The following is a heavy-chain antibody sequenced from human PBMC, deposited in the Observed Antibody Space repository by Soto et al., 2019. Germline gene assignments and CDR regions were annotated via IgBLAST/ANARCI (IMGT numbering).Heavy chain of an antibody. J-gene: IGHJ4*02. D-gene: IGHD2-2*01. V-gene: IGHV3-15*07. CDR1: GFTFTNAW. CDR3: ATDYHITSVIGSFDY. CDR2: IKSKIDGGTT. Sequence: PGGSLRLSCAASGFTFTNAWINWVRQAPGKGLEWVGRIKSKIDGGTTDFAAPVKGRFAISRDDSKNMVYLQMNSLKTEDTAIYYCATDYHITSVIGSFDYWGQGTLVTVSS.